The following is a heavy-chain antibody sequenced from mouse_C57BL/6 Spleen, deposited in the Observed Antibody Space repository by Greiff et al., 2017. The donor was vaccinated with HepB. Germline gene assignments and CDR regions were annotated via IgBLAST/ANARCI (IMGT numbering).Heavy chain of an antibody. Sequence: VQLVESGPGLVQPSQSLSITCTVSGFSLTSYGVHWVRQSPGKGLEWLGVIWSGGSTDYNAAFISRLSISKDNSKSQVFFKMNSLQADDTAIYYCARNDGYDGGAWFAYWGQGTLVTVSA. D-gene: IGHD2-2*01. CDR2: IWSGGST. V-gene: IGHV2-2*01. CDR1: GFSLTSYG. J-gene: IGHJ3*01. CDR3: ARNDGYDGGAWFAY.